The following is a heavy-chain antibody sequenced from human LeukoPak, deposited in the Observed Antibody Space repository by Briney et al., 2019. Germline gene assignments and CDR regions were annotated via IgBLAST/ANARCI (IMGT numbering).Heavy chain of an antibody. Sequence: ASVKVSCKASGYTFTGYYLHWVRQAPGQGLEWMGWINPNSGGTNYAQKFQGRVTMTRDTSISTAYMELSRLRSDDTAVYYCARDSGGSTTISYAFDIWGQGTMVTVSS. CDR2: INPNSGGT. V-gene: IGHV1-2*02. D-gene: IGHD2-15*01. CDR1: GYTFTGYY. CDR3: ARDSGGSTTISYAFDI. J-gene: IGHJ3*02.